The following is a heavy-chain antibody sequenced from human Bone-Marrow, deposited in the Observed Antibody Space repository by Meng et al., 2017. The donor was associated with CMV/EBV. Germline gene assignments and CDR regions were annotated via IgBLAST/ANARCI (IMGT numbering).Heavy chain of an antibody. Sequence: SEPLSLTCTVSGGSISGFYWSWIRQPPGKGLEWIGYIYYSGSTNYNPSLKSRVTISVDTSKNQFSLKLSSVTAADPAVYYCASFAYYGYGMDVWGQGTTVTVSS. D-gene: IGHD3-3*01. V-gene: IGHV4-59*01. CDR2: IYYSGST. CDR1: GGSISGFY. CDR3: ASFAYYGYGMDV. J-gene: IGHJ6*02.